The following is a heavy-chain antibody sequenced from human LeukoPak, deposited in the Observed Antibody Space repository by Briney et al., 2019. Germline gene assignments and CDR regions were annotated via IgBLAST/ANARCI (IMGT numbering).Heavy chain of an antibody. Sequence: GGSLRLSCEASGFSFNSYDMHWVRQVTGKGLEWVSAIGTGGDTYYADFVKGRFTISRENAKKSFYLEMNCLSAGDTAVYYCARDRGYDFWSSSFDLWGRGTMVTVSS. D-gene: IGHD3-3*01. CDR2: IGTGGDT. J-gene: IGHJ2*01. V-gene: IGHV3-13*01. CDR3: ARDRGYDFWSSSFDL. CDR1: GFSFNSYD.